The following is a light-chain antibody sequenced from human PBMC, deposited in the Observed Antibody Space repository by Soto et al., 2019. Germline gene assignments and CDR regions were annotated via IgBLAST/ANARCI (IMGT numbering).Light chain of an antibody. Sequence: DIQMTQSPSSLSASVGDRVTITCRASQSISSYLNWYQQKPGKAHKXLIYAASSLQSGVPSRFSGSGSGTDFTLTISSLQPEDFETYYCQQSYSTPRTFGQGTKVDIK. V-gene: IGKV1-39*01. CDR2: AAS. CDR1: QSISSY. J-gene: IGKJ1*01. CDR3: QQSYSTPRT.